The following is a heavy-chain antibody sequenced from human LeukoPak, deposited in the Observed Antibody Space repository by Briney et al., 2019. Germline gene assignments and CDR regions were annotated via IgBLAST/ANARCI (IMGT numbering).Heavy chain of an antibody. V-gene: IGHV5-51*01. Sequence: AGSLKISCKGSGYSITSYCIGCVRQMPPKGLEGMGTIYPDDSDTKYSPYFQSQVTISAAKSISTDYLQWSRLKVSDTAMYYCARFKEDYYDSSGYLAVGWYYMDVWGKGTTVTVSS. CDR3: ARFKEDYYDSSGYLAVGWYYMDV. D-gene: IGHD3-22*01. CDR2: IYPDDSDT. J-gene: IGHJ6*03. CDR1: GYSITSYC.